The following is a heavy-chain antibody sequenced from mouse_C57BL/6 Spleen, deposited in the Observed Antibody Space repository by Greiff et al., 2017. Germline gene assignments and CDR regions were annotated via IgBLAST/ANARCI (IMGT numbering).Heavy chain of an antibody. J-gene: IGHJ2*01. CDR3: ARSGWDEDFDY. Sequence: KPGQGLEWIGNINPSNGGTNYNEKFKSKATLTVDKSSSTAYMQLSSLTSEDSAVYYCARSGWDEDFDYWGQGTTLPVSS. CDR2: INPSNGGT. V-gene: IGHV1-53*01. D-gene: IGHD4-1*01.